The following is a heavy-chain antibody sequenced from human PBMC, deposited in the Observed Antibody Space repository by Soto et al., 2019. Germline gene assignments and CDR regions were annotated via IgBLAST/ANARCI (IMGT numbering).Heavy chain of an antibody. D-gene: IGHD2-21*02. Sequence: SETLSLTCTVSGGSISSYYWSWIRQPPGKGLEWIGYIYYSGSTNYNPSLKSRVTISVDTSRNQFSLKLSSVTAADTAVYYCARDLGGEYCGADCYWENAFDIWGQGTMVTV. CDR3: ARDLGGEYCGADCYWENAFDI. CDR1: GGSISSYY. CDR2: IYYSGST. J-gene: IGHJ3*02. V-gene: IGHV4-59*01.